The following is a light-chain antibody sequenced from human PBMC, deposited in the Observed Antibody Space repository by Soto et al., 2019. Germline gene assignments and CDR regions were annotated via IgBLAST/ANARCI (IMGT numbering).Light chain of an antibody. CDR3: QQYKTYPT. V-gene: IGKV1-5*01. CDR2: DAS. Sequence: DIQMTQSPSTLSASVGDRVTITCRASQSISRWLAWYQQKPGKAPKVLISDASRLESGVPSRFTGGGSGTEFTLTISSLQPDDFATYHCQQYKTYPTFGEGTKVEIK. CDR1: QSISRW. J-gene: IGKJ1*01.